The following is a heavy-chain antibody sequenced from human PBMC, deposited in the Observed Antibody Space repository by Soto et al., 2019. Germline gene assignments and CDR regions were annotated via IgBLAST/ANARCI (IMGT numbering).Heavy chain of an antibody. J-gene: IGHJ6*02. Sequence: PGESLKISCKGSGYSFNKYWIGWVRQMPGKGLEWMGVIYPGDSDTKYSPSFQGRVTISVDKTTSTAFLQWSSLKASDSAMYYCARHYYPNPKQKYYYYYGLDVWGQGTTVTVSS. CDR1: GYSFNKYW. V-gene: IGHV5-51*01. CDR3: ARHYYPNPKQKYYYYYGLDV. CDR2: IYPGDSDT. D-gene: IGHD3-22*01.